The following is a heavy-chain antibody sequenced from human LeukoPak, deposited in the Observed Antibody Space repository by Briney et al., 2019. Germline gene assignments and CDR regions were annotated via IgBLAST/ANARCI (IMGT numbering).Heavy chain of an antibody. CDR3: AAYYYDSSGQYYFDY. CDR1: GFTFTSSA. V-gene: IGHV1-58*02. Sequence: SVKVFCKASGFTFTSSAMQWVRQARGQRLEWIGWIVVGSGNTNYAQKFQERVTITRDMSTSTAYMELSSLRSEDTAVYYCAAYYYDSSGQYYFDYWGQGTLVTVSS. D-gene: IGHD3-22*01. CDR2: IVVGSGNT. J-gene: IGHJ4*02.